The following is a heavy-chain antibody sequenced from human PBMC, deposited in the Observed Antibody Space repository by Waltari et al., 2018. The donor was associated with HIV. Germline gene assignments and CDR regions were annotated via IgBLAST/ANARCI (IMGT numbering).Heavy chain of an antibody. CDR1: GGSITRLH. CDR3: ARFASEIFDSSGYSFDY. CDR2: IYYSGST. J-gene: IGHJ4*02. V-gene: IGHV4-59*08. D-gene: IGHD3-22*01. Sequence: QVQLQVSGPGLVMPSATLSLTVTVSGGSITRLHWSWGRPPPGKGLEWIGYIYYSGSTNYNPSLKSRVTISVDTSKNQFSLKLTSVTAADTTVYYCARFASEIFDSSGYSFDYWGQGALVTVPS.